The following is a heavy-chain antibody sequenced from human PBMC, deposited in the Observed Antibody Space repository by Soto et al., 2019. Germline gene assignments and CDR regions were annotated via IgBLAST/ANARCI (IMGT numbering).Heavy chain of an antibody. J-gene: IGHJ3*02. CDR3: ARPWSSSWGEDAFDI. CDR2: ISGSGGST. D-gene: IGHD6-13*01. Sequence: EVQLLESGGGLVQPGGSLRLSCAASGFTFSSYAMSWVRQAPGKGLEWVSAISGSGGSTYYADSVKGRFTISRDNAKNTLYLQMNSLRAEDTAVYYCARPWSSSWGEDAFDIWGQGTMVTVSS. CDR1: GFTFSSYA. V-gene: IGHV3-23*01.